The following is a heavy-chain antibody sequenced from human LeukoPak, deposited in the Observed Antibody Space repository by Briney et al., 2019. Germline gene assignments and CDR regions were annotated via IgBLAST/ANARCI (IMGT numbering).Heavy chain of an antibody. Sequence: ASVKVSCKASGYTFTSYYMHWVRQAPGQGLEWMGWINPNSGGTNYAQKFQGWVTMTRDTSISTAYMELSRLRSDDTAVYYCARDPTPGYCSSTSCYRPEYFQHWGQGTLVTVSS. D-gene: IGHD2-2*02. CDR1: GYTFTSYY. CDR3: ARDPTPGYCSSTSCYRPEYFQH. CDR2: INPNSGGT. V-gene: IGHV1-2*04. J-gene: IGHJ1*01.